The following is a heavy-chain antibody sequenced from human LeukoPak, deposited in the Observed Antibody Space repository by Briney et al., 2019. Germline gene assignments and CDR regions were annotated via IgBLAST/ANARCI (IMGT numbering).Heavy chain of an antibody. CDR2: ISYDGSNK. Sequence: GGSLRLSCAASGFTFSSYAMHWVRQAPGKGLEWVAVISYDGSNKYYADSVKGRFTISRDNSKNTLYLQMNSLRAEDTAVYYCARDRYYDSSGSHFDCWGQGTLVTVSS. D-gene: IGHD3-22*01. J-gene: IGHJ4*02. V-gene: IGHV3-30*04. CDR3: ARDRYYDSSGSHFDC. CDR1: GFTFSSYA.